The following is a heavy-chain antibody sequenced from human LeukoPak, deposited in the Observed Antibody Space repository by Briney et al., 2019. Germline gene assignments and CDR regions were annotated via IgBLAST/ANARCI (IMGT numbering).Heavy chain of an antibody. Sequence: SETLSLTCTVSGGSMNTYYWTWLRQPAGKRLEWLGRMYHSGTTNYNSPLYNPSLSSRVTMSVDGAKNQFSLRLKSVTTADTAIYFCARERDHGYSYGLVLDSWGQGSLVTVSS. D-gene: IGHD5-18*01. V-gene: IGHV4-4*07. CDR3: ARERDHGYSYGLVLDS. CDR1: GGSMNTYY. CDR2: MYHSGTT. J-gene: IGHJ4*02.